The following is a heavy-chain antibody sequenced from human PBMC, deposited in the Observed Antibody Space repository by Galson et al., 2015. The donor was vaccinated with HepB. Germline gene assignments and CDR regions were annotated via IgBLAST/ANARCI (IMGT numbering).Heavy chain of an antibody. Sequence: SLRLSCATSGFTFSDYYMAWVRQAPGKGLEWVSYISSSGHYTNTADALKGRFFISRDNAKNSLYLQMNSLRAEDTAVYYCASDRPRGGSTCCSSGDYWGQGTLVTVSS. J-gene: IGHJ4*02. D-gene: IGHD2-2*01. V-gene: IGHV3-11*06. CDR1: GFTFSDYY. CDR2: ISSSGHYT. CDR3: ASDRPRGGSTCCSSGDY.